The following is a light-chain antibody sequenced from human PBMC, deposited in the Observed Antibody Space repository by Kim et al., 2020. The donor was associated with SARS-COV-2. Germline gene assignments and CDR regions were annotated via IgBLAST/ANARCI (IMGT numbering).Light chain of an antibody. CDR2: GVS. J-gene: IGKJ2*01. V-gene: IGKV3-15*01. Sequence: VSPGERPTLFCRASQSISSHLAWYQKKPGQPPRLFVYGVSTRATGIPARFSGSGSATEFTLTISSLQSEDFAVYYCQQYNNWPYTFGQGTKVDIK. CDR1: QSISSH. CDR3: QQYNNWPYT.